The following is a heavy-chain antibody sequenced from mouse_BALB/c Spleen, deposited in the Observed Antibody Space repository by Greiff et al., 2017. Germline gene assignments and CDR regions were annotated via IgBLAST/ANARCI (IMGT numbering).Heavy chain of an antibody. V-gene: IGHV5-17*02. J-gene: IGHJ3*01. CDR1: GFTFSSFG. D-gene: IGHD2-3*01. Sequence: EVNVVESGGGLVQPGGSRKLSCAASGFTFSSFGMHWVRQAPEKGLEWVAYISSGSSTIYYADTVKGRFTISRDNPKNTLFLQMTSLRSEDTAMYYCARSYGGYYAWFAYWGQGTLVTVSA. CDR3: ARSYGGYYAWFAY. CDR2: ISSGSSTI.